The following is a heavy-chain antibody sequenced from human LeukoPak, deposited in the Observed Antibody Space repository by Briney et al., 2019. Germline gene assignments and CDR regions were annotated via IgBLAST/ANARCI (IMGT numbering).Heavy chain of an antibody. J-gene: IGHJ4*02. CDR2: INHSGST. CDR3: ARGRAYCSGGSCQRRGYYFDY. Sequence: SETLSLTCAVYGGSFSGYYWSWIRQPPGKRLERIGGINHSGSTNYNPSLKSRVTISVDTSKNQFSLKLSSVTAADTAVYYCARGRAYCSGGSCQRRGYYFDYWGQGTLVTVSS. D-gene: IGHD2-15*01. V-gene: IGHV4-34*01. CDR1: GGSFSGYY.